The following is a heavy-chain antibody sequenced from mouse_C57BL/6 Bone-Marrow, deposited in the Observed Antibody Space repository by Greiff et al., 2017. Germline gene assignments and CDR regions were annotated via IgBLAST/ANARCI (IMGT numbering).Heavy chain of an antibody. CDR3: ARGRSLYAREY. J-gene: IGHJ4*01. Sequence: QVQLQQPGAELVKPGASVQLSCKASGYTFTRYWMHWVKQRPGQGLEWIGMIHPISGSTNYNEKFKSKDTLTVDKSSSTAYMQLSSLTSEDSAVYDRARGRSLYAREYWGKGTLVTVS. V-gene: IGHV1-64*01. CDR2: IHPISGST. CDR1: GYTFTRYW.